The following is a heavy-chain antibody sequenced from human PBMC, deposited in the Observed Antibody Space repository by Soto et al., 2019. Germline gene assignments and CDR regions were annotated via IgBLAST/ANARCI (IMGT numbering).Heavy chain of an antibody. CDR3: AKKMDERYDGRDYFDY. CDR2: ICGGGDCT. CDR1: GFTLSTYA. V-gene: IGHV3-23*01. D-gene: IGHD3-10*02. Sequence: EVQLLESGGGLVQPGGSLRLSCAASGFTLSTYAINWVRQAPGKGLEWVSAICGGGDCTFYADSVKGRFTMSRDNSRNTLYLQMDSLRADDTAVYYCAKKMDERYDGRDYFDYWGQGTLVTVSS. J-gene: IGHJ4*02.